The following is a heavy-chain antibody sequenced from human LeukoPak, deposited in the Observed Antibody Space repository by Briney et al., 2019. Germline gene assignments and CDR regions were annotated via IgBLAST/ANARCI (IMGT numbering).Heavy chain of an antibody. Sequence: PGGSLRLSCAASGFTFSSYWMSWVRQAPGKGLEWVANIKQDGSEKYYVDSVKGRFTISRDNDKNSLYLQMNSLRAEDTAVYYCARALPDILPGLDCDHWGQRTRVSVFS. V-gene: IGHV3-7*01. CDR2: IKQDGSEK. J-gene: IGHJ4*02. CDR1: GFTFSSYW. D-gene: IGHD3-9*01. CDR3: ARALPDILPGLDCDH.